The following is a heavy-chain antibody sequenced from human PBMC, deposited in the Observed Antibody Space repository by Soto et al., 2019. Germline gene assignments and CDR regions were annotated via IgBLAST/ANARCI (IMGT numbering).Heavy chain of an antibody. D-gene: IGHD3-22*01. Sequence: ASVKVSCKASGGTFSSYAISWVRQAPGQGLEWMGGIIPIFGTANYAQKFQGRVTITADESTSTAYMELSSLRSEDTAVYYCARLDRYPYDPSGPEDAFDIWGQGTMVTVSS. CDR3: ARLDRYPYDPSGPEDAFDI. CDR1: GGTFSSYA. J-gene: IGHJ3*02. V-gene: IGHV1-69*13. CDR2: IIPIFGTA.